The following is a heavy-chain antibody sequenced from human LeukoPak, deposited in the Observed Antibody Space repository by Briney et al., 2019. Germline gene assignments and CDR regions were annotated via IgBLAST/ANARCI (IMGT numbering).Heavy chain of an antibody. V-gene: IGHV3-74*01. CDR1: GFTFNNYW. J-gene: IGHJ6*02. CDR2: INTDGSSA. CDR3: ERRGTGDGMDV. Sequence: GGSLRLSCAASGFTFNNYWIHWVRQVPGKGLVWVSRINTDGSSASYVDSVKGRFTISRDNAKNTLFLQMNILRAKQTAVYYCERRGTGDGMDVWGQGTTVIVSS. D-gene: IGHD1-1*01.